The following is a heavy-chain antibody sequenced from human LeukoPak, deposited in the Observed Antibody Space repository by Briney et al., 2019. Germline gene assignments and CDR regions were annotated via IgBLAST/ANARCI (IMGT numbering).Heavy chain of an antibody. CDR3: AKDVPEKQLVGDALDY. Sequence: PSETLSLTCAVYGGSFSGYYWTWVRQAPGKGLEWVSAISGSGGSTYYADSVKGRCTISRDNSKNTLYQQMDSLRDEDTAIYYCAKDVPEKQLVGDALDYWGQGTLITVSS. V-gene: IGHV3-23*01. D-gene: IGHD6-13*01. J-gene: IGHJ4*02. CDR2: ISGSGGST. CDR1: GGSFSGYY.